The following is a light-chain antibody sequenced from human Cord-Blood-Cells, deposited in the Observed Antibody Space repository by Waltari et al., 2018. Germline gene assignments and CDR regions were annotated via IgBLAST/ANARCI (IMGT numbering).Light chain of an antibody. V-gene: IGKV3-20*01. CDR3: QQYGSAPLIT. J-gene: IGKJ5*01. CDR2: GAS. Sequence: EIVLTQSPGTLSLSPGERATLSCRASQCVSSSYLAWYQQKPGQAPRRLIYGASSRATGIPDRFSGSGSGTDFTLTISRLEPEDFAVYYCQQYGSAPLITFGQGTRLGI. CDR1: QCVSSSY.